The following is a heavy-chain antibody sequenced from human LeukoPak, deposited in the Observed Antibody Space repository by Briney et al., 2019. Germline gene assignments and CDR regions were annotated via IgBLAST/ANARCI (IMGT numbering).Heavy chain of an antibody. D-gene: IGHD5-18*01. V-gene: IGHV3-20*04. CDR1: GFTFDDYG. CDR2: INWNGGST. J-gene: IGHJ4*02. CDR3: ARDLGGYSYGYLSLFDY. Sequence: GGSLRLSCAASGFTFDDYGMSWVRQAPGKGLEWVSGINWNGGSTGYADSVKGRFTIFRDNAKNSLYLQMNSLRAEDTALYYCARDLGGYSYGYLSLFDYWGQGTLVTVSS.